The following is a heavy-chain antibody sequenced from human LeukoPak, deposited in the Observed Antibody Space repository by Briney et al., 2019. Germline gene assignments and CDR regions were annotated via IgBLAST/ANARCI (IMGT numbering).Heavy chain of an antibody. J-gene: IGHJ4*02. CDR2: IKQDGSEK. Sequence: SGGSLRLSCAASGFTFSSSWMTWVRRAPGKGLEWLAKIKQDGSEKYYVDSVKGRFTISRDNAKNSLYLQMNSLRTDDTAVYYCATGGHWGQGTLVTVSS. V-gene: IGHV3-7*01. CDR1: GFTFSSSW. D-gene: IGHD1-1*01. CDR3: ATGGH.